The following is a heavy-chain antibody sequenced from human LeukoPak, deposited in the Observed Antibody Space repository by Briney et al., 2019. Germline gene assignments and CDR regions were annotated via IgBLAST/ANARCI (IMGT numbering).Heavy chain of an antibody. CDR1: GASISNSNW. D-gene: IGHD1-1*01. Sequence: PSGTLSLTCTVSGASISNSNWWSWVRQPPGKGLEWIGEIFHGGSANYNPSLKSRVTISVDKSKNQFSLKLSSVTAADTAVYYCARAQYNWNDEPFDIWGQGTMVIVSS. CDR2: IFHGGSA. V-gene: IGHV4-4*02. CDR3: ARAQYNWNDEPFDI. J-gene: IGHJ3*02.